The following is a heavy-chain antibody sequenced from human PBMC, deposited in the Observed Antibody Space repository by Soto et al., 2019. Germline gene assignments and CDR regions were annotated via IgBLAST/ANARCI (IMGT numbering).Heavy chain of an antibody. D-gene: IGHD3-3*01. CDR3: ARDVGGQWVIFGAFDI. V-gene: IGHV1-2*04. J-gene: IGHJ3*02. CDR1: GYTFTGYY. Sequence: ASVKVSCKASGYTFTGYYIHWVRQTPGQGLEWMGWINPNNGGTNYAQRFQDWGTMTSDTSISTTYMEVRRLRSDDTAVYYRARDVGGQWVIFGAFDIWGQGTKVTVSS. CDR2: INPNNGGT.